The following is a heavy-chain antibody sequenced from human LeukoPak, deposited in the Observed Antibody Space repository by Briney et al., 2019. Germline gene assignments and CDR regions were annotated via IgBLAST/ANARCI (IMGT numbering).Heavy chain of an antibody. V-gene: IGHV1-8*01. CDR1: GYTFTSYD. CDR3: VIFSLWFGESRYDAFDI. Sequence: EASVKVSCKASGYTFTSYDINGVRQPTGQGLEWMGCMNPNSGNTGYAHKFQGRPTMTRNTPISTAYRELCSLRSEDTGVYYCVIFSLWFGESRYDAFDIWGQGTMVTVSS. CDR2: MNPNSGNT. D-gene: IGHD3-10*01. J-gene: IGHJ3*02.